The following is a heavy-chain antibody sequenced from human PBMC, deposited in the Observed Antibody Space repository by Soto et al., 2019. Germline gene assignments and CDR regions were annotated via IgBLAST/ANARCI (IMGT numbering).Heavy chain of an antibody. CDR1: GFTFSGSA. D-gene: IGHD3-3*01. J-gene: IGHJ4*02. CDR3: ARGVYEFWSGHPKGLDY. V-gene: IGHV3-73*02. Sequence: EVQLVESGGGLVQPGGSLKLSCAASGFTFSGSAMHWVRQASGKGLEWVGRIRSQANSYATTYAVSVKGRFTISRDDSRNTAYLPRNSLKTEATAVYYCARGVYEFWSGHPKGLDYWGQGTVVTVSS. CDR2: IRSQANSYAT.